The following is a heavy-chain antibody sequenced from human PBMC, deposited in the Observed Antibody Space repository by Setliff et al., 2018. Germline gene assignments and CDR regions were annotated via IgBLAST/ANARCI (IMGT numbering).Heavy chain of an antibody. Sequence: SETLSLTCTVSGDSINNNYWSWIRQPPGKGLEWIGHIYYSGSTNYNPSLKSRVTISLDSSKTQFSLKLSSVTAADTAVYSCARAMYSAGYYGGGYSYYYMDVWGKGTTVTVSS. CDR3: ARAMYSAGYYGGGYSYYYMDV. CDR1: GDSINNNY. J-gene: IGHJ6*03. CDR2: IYYSGST. V-gene: IGHV4-59*08. D-gene: IGHD3-22*01.